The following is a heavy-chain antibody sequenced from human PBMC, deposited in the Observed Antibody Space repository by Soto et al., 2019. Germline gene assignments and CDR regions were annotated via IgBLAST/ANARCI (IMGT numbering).Heavy chain of an antibody. V-gene: IGHV4-59*01. CDR2: IYYSGST. CDR3: ARVKKQRLWELKNNWFDP. J-gene: IGHJ5*02. CDR1: GGSISSYY. Sequence: SETLSLTCTVSGGSISSYYWSWIRQPPGKGLEWIGYIYYSGSTNYNPSLKSRVTISVDTSKNQFSLKLSSVTAADTAVYYCARVKKQRLWELKNNWFDPWGQGTLVTVSS. D-gene: IGHD1-26*01.